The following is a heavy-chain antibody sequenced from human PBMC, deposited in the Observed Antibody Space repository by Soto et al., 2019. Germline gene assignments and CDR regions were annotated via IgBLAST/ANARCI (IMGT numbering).Heavy chain of an antibody. CDR3: ARDGDSSGYTKYYYYGMDV. V-gene: IGHV6-1*01. CDR1: GDSVSSNSAA. D-gene: IGHD3-22*01. Sequence: SQTLSLTCAISGDSVSSNSAAWNWIRQSPSRGLEWLGRTYYRSKWYNDYAVSVKSRITINPDTSKNQFSLQLNSVTPEDTAVYYCARDGDSSGYTKYYYYGMDVWGQGTTVTVSS. J-gene: IGHJ6*02. CDR2: TYYRSKWYN.